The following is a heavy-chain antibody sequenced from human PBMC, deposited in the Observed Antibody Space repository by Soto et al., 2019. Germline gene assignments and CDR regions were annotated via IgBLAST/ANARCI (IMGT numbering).Heavy chain of an antibody. CDR1: GYTFTSYG. CDR3: ARDLVGSSRYYRGRRNDAFDI. J-gene: IGHJ3*02. CDR2: ISAYNGNT. Sequence: ASVKVSCKASGYTFTSYGISWVRQAPGQGLEWMGWISAYNGNTNYAQKLQGRVTMTTDTSTSTAYMELRSLRSDDTAVYYCARDLVGSSRYYRGRRNDAFDIWGQGTMVTVSS. D-gene: IGHD6-13*01. V-gene: IGHV1-18*04.